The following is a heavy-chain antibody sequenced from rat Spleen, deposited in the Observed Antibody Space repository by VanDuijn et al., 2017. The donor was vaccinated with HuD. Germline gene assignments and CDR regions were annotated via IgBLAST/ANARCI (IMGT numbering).Heavy chain of an antibody. V-gene: IGHV5-31*01. D-gene: IGHD1-1*01. J-gene: IGHJ2*01. CDR3: TRENYYSADH. CDR2: ITSSGGT. Sequence: EVQLVESGGGLVQPGRSLKLSCVASGFTFNKYWMAWIRQAPGKGLEWVASITSSGGTYYPDSVKGRFTISRDNAKSTLYLQMNSLRSEDTATYYCTRENYYSADHWGQGVTVTVSS. CDR1: GFTFNKYW.